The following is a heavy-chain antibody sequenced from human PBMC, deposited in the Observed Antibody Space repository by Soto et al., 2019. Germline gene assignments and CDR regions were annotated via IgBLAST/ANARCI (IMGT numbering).Heavy chain of an antibody. CDR1: GFTFSSYA. V-gene: IGHV3-23*01. Sequence: GGSLRLSCAASGFTFSSYAMSWVRQAPGKGLEWVSAISGSGGSTYYADSVKGRFTISRDNSKNTLYLQMSSLRAEDTAVYYCAKAFTGYSGQSDFDYWGQGTLVTVSS. CDR2: ISGSGGST. CDR3: AKAFTGYSGQSDFDY. J-gene: IGHJ4*02. D-gene: IGHD5-12*01.